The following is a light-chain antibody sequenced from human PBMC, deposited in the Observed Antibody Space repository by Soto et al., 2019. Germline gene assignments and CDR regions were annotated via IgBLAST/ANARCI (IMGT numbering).Light chain of an antibody. CDR2: SND. CDR1: RSNIGTNT. CDR3: EAWDDSLYGAV. V-gene: IGLV1-44*01. Sequence: QSVLTQPPSASGTPGQRVTISCSGSRSNIGTNTINWYKQVPGTAPELLIYSNDLRPSWVPDRFSGSKSGTSASLAISGLQSEDEADYYCEAWDDSLYGAVFGGGTKLTVL. J-gene: IGLJ2*01.